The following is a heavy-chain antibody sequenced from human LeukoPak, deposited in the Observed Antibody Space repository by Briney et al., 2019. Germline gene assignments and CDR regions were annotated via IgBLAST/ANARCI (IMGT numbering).Heavy chain of an antibody. D-gene: IGHD6-19*01. Sequence: GASVKVSCKASGYTFTSYGISWVRQAPGQGLEWMGWISAYNGNTNYAQKLQGRVTMTTDTSTSTAYMELRSQRSDDTAVYYCARETRLYSSGWYSVFGYWGQGTLVTVSS. V-gene: IGHV1-18*01. J-gene: IGHJ4*02. CDR2: ISAYNGNT. CDR1: GYTFTSYG. CDR3: ARETRLYSSGWYSVFGY.